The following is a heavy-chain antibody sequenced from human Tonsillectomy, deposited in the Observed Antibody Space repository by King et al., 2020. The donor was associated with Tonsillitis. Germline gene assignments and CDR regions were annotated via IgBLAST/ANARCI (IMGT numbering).Heavy chain of an antibody. Sequence: VQLQESGPGLVKPSETLSLTCTVSGGSISSYYGSWIRQPPGKGLEWIGYIYYSGSTNYNPSLKSRVTISVDTSKNQFSLKLSSVTAADTAVYYCAREDNYYFDYWGQGTLVTVSS. CDR2: IYYSGST. D-gene: IGHD1-1*01. CDR1: GGSISSYY. CDR3: AREDNYYFDY. V-gene: IGHV4-59*01. J-gene: IGHJ4*02.